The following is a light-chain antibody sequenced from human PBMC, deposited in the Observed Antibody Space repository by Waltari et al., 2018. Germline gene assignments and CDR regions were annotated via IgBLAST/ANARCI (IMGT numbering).Light chain of an antibody. CDR2: DAS. CDR3: QQYGNSLWT. Sequence: EIVLTQSPTPLSLSPGESATLSCRASQGVSDNYLAWYQQRPGQAPRLLIFDASSRASGIPDRFSAGGSGTDFTLTIRGLEPEDSAVYYCQQYGNSLWTFGQGTRVEI. CDR1: QGVSDNY. V-gene: IGKV3-20*01. J-gene: IGKJ1*01.